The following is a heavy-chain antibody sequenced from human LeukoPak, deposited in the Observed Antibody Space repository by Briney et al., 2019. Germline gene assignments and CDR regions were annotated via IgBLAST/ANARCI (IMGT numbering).Heavy chain of an antibody. D-gene: IGHD3-9*01. CDR3: GKTDIYFNPIDY. J-gene: IGHJ4*02. Sequence: EPSETLSLTCAVSGVSISTSEWWIWVRQPPGQGLEWIGDIHRDGRTRYNPSLTSRVTMSMDYSKNQLSLNVRFVTAADTAIYYCGKTDIYFNPIDYWGPGSLVTVSS. CDR2: IHRDGRT. V-gene: IGHV4-4*02. CDR1: GVSISTSEW.